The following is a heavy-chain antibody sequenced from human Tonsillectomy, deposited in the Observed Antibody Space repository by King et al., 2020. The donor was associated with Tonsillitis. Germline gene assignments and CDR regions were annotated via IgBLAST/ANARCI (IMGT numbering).Heavy chain of an antibody. CDR1: GDSVSSNSVA. Sequence: VQLQQSGPGLMKPSQTLSLTCALSGDSVSSNSVAWNWIRQSPSRGLEWLGRTYYRSKWYNDYAVSVKSRIIINPDTTKNQFSLQLDSVTPEDTAVYYCARDPSSGRAAAGLFDYWGQGTLVTVSS. J-gene: IGHJ4*02. D-gene: IGHD6-13*01. CDR3: ARDPSSGRAAAGLFDY. V-gene: IGHV6-1*01. CDR2: TYYRSKWYN.